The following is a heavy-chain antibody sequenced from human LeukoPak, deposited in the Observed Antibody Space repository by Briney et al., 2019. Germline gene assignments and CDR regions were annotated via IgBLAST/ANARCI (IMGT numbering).Heavy chain of an antibody. CDR2: NSHSGDS. Sequence: PSETLSLTCTVSSGSIGTDFWSWLRQPPGKGLEWIGFNSHSGDSNYNPSLKSRVTISVDSSKDQFSLKMTSVTAADTAVYYCARGGASSRYFDSWGQGTLVTVSS. D-gene: IGHD1-26*01. CDR1: SGSIGTDF. J-gene: IGHJ4*02. V-gene: IGHV4-59*01. CDR3: ARGGASSRYFDS.